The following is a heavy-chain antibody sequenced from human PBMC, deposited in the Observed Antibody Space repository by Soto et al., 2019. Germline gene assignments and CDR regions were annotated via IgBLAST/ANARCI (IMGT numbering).Heavy chain of an antibody. J-gene: IGHJ4*02. CDR2: ISYDGSNK. V-gene: IGHV3-30*18. D-gene: IGHD2-2*03. CDR1: GFTFSSYG. CDR3: AKGPGLDGY. Sequence: PGGSLRLSCAASGFTFSSYGMHWVRQAPGKGLEWVAVISYDGSNKYYADSVKGRFTISRDNSKNTLYLQMNSLRAEDTAVYYCAKGPGLDGYWGQGTLVTAPQ.